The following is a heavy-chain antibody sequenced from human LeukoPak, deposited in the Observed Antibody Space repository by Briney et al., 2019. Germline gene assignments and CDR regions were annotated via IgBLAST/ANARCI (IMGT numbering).Heavy chain of an antibody. D-gene: IGHD4-17*01. J-gene: IGHJ4*02. CDR2: IYSGGST. CDR1: GFTVSSNY. Sequence: PRGSLRLSCAASGFTVSSNYMSWVRQAPGQRLEWVSGIYSGGSTSYADSVEGRFTISRDNSKHTLYLQMHSLRAEHTAVYYCERVLLDYGDSPFDYWGQGPLVTVSS. V-gene: IGHV3-53*01. CDR3: ERVLLDYGDSPFDY.